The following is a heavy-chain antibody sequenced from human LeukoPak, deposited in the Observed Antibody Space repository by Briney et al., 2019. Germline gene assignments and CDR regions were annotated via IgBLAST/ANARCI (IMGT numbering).Heavy chain of an antibody. CDR3: ARASRDGYNQNFDH. Sequence: GGSLKISCKGLGYSFSSYWNAWVRQRPGKGLEWMGIIYPGGSETRYDPSFQGQVTISADSSTSTAYLQWSSLRASDTAMYYCARASRDGYNQNFDHWGQGTLVAVSS. D-gene: IGHD5-24*01. CDR1: GYSFSSYW. V-gene: IGHV5-51*01. J-gene: IGHJ4*02. CDR2: IYPGGSET.